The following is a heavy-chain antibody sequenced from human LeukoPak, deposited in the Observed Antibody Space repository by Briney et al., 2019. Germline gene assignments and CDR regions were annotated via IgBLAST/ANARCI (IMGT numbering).Heavy chain of an antibody. V-gene: IGHV3-30*18. CDR2: ISYDGSNK. J-gene: IGHJ4*02. CDR3: TKRRVSGSGSYSLDY. CDR1: GFTFSIYA. D-gene: IGHD3-10*01. Sequence: PGGSLRLSCAASGFTFSIYAMHWVRQPPGKGLEWVAVISYDGSNKYYADSVKGRFTISRDNSKSTLYLQMNSLSPEDTAVYYCTKRRVSGSGSYSLDYWGQGTLVTVSS.